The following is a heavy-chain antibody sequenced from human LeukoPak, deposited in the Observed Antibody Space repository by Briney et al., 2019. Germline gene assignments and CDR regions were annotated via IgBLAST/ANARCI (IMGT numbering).Heavy chain of an antibody. CDR2: IYYSGST. D-gene: IGHD5-18*01. CDR3: ARVADGYSYFDY. Sequence: SQTLSLTCTVSGDSISSGSYYWSWIRQPPGKGLEWIGYIYYSGSTNYNPSLKSRVTMSVDTSKSQFSLKLTSVTAADTATYFCARVADGYSYFDYWGQGTLVTVSS. V-gene: IGHV4-61*01. J-gene: IGHJ4*02. CDR1: GDSISSGSYY.